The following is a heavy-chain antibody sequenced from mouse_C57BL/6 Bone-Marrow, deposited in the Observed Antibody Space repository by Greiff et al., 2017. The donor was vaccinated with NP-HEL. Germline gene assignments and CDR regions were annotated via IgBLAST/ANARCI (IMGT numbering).Heavy chain of an antibody. Sequence: QVQLQQPGAELVKPGASVKLSCKASGYTFTSYWMHWVKQRPGQGLEWIGMIHPNSGSTNYNEKFKSKATLTVDKSSSTAYMQLSSLTSEDSAVYYCARRGYGYDDAMDYWGQGTSVTVSS. J-gene: IGHJ4*01. V-gene: IGHV1-64*01. D-gene: IGHD2-2*01. CDR2: IHPNSGST. CDR3: ARRGYGYDDAMDY. CDR1: GYTFTSYW.